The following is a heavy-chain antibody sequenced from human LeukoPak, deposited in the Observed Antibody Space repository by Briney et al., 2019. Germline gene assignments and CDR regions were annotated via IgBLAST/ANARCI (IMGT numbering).Heavy chain of an antibody. V-gene: IGHV3-33*01. CDR1: RFTLSSYI. CDR2: IWFDGGNK. CDR3: ARSCLSSSWTSSEY. Sequence: GGSLRLSCAASRFTLSSYIIHWVRQAPGKGLEWVAIIWFDGGNKYYEDSVKGRFTISRDNSKNTLYLQMNSLRAEDTAVYYCARSCLSSSWTSSEYWGQGTTVTVSS. D-gene: IGHD6-13*01. J-gene: IGHJ4*02.